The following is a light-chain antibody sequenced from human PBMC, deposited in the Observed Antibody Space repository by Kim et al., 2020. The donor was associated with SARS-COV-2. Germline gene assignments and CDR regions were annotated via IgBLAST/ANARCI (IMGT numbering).Light chain of an antibody. J-gene: IGLJ1*01. CDR3: SSFTYTSTPS. V-gene: IGLV2-14*03. Sequence: GQSCTISCPGTSSDVGGYDYVSWYQQHPGKAPKLMIYDVYNRPSGVSTRFSGSKSGNTASLTISGLQPEDEADYYCSSFTYTSTPSFGPGTKVTVL. CDR2: DVY. CDR1: SSDVGGYDY.